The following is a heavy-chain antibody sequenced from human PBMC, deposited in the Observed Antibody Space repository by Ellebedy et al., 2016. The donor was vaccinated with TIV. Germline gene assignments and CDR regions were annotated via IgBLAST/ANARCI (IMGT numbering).Heavy chain of an antibody. CDR1: GFIFSSYY. J-gene: IGHJ4*02. CDR3: ARRTRGPSYYFDY. Sequence: GESLKISCVASGFIFSSYYMTWVRQAPGKGLEWISYISGSGSMMDHADSVKGRFTISRDNAKNSLYLQLSSLRAEDTAVYYCARRTRGPSYYFDYWGQGALVTVYS. V-gene: IGHV3-48*03. CDR2: ISGSGSMM. D-gene: IGHD3-10*01.